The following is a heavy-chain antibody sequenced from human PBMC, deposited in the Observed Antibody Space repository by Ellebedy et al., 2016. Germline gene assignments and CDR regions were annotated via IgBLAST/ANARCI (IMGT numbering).Heavy chain of an antibody. J-gene: IGHJ4*02. CDR1: GGSFTGYY. V-gene: IGHV4-34*01. CDR3: TRWRRGSYHVLPFDY. D-gene: IGHD1-26*01. CDR2: INHSGIT. Sequence: SETLSLTXAVYGGSFTGYYWTWIRQPPGKGLEWIGEINHSGITKYNPSLKSRVNISVDTSKKQVSLRLNSVTAADTAVYYCTRWRRGSYHVLPFDYWGQGTLVTVSS.